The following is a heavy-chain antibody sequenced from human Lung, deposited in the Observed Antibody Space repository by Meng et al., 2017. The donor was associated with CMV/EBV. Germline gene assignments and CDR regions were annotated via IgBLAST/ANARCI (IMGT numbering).Heavy chain of an antibody. CDR2: ISAYNGNT. Sequence: SVXVSXXASGYTFTSYGISWVRQAPGQGLEWMGWISAYNGNTNYAQKLQGRVTMTTDTSTSTAYMELRSLRSDDTAVYYCARNRYCSSTSCYFDYWGQGNXVTVSS. CDR1: GYTFTSYG. D-gene: IGHD2-2*01. J-gene: IGHJ4*02. V-gene: IGHV1-18*01. CDR3: ARNRYCSSTSCYFDY.